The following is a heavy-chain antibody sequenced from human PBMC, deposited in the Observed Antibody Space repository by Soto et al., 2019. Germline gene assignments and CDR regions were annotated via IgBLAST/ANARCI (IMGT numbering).Heavy chain of an antibody. CDR1: GFTFSSYG. CDR3: ARGARRIRITMVRGAPPRDGMDV. Sequence: GGSLRLSCAASGFTFSSYGMHWVRQAPGKGLEWVAVISYDGSNKYYADSVKGRFTISRDNSKNTLYLQMNSLRAEDTAVYYCARGARRIRITMVRGAPPRDGMDVWGQGTTVTVSS. J-gene: IGHJ6*02. D-gene: IGHD3-10*01. CDR2: ISYDGSNK. V-gene: IGHV3-30*03.